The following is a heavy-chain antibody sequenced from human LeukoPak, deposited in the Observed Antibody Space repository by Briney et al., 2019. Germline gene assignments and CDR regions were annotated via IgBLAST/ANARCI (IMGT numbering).Heavy chain of an antibody. V-gene: IGHV4-30-4*08. Sequence: SETLSLTCTVSGGSISSSTYYWGWIRQPPGKGLEWIGYIYYSGSTYYNPSLKSRVTISVDTSKNQFSLKLSSVTAADTAVYYCAGANIAAPDYWGQGTLVTVSS. CDR3: AGANIAAPDY. D-gene: IGHD6-6*01. CDR2: IYYSGST. J-gene: IGHJ4*02. CDR1: GGSISSSTYY.